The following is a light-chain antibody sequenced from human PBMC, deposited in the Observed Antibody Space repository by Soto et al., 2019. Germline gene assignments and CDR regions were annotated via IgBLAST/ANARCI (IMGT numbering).Light chain of an antibody. J-gene: IGKJ4*01. CDR2: LAS. V-gene: IGKV1-33*01. CDR3: QQFDDLPRT. Sequence: DIQMTQSPSSLSASVGDRVTITCQASQDIKNYLNWYQQKPGKAPKLLMYLASTLETGVPSRFSGGGSGTHFTFTISNLQPEHIATYYCQQFDDLPRTFGGGTKVDIK. CDR1: QDIKNY.